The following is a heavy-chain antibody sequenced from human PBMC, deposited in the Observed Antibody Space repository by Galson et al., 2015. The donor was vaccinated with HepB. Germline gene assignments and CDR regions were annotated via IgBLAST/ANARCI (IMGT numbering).Heavy chain of an antibody. Sequence: SLRLSCAASGFTFSRNGMHWVRQAPGKGLEWLAVISYDGSNKYYVDSVKGRFTISRDNSKNTLYLEMNSLRAEDTAVYYCAKGVEPSVVVVGADYWGQGTLVTVSS. CDR2: ISYDGSNK. V-gene: IGHV3-30*18. CDR3: AKGVEPSVVVVGADY. J-gene: IGHJ4*02. D-gene: IGHD2-15*01. CDR1: GFTFSRNG.